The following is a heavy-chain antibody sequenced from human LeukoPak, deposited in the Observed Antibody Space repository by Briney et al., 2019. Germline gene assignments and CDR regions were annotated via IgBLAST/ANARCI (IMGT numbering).Heavy chain of an antibody. CDR2: ISSSGSTI. J-gene: IGHJ4*02. D-gene: IGHD3-10*01. CDR1: GFTFSSYE. V-gene: IGHV3-48*03. Sequence: GGSLRLSCAASGFTFSSYEMNWVHQAPGKGLEWVSYISSSGSTIYYADSVKGRFTISRDNAKNSLYLQMNSLRAEDTAVYYCARSGSGSYYIFGRRKNYFDYWGQGTLVTVSS. CDR3: ARSGSGSYYIFGRRKNYFDY.